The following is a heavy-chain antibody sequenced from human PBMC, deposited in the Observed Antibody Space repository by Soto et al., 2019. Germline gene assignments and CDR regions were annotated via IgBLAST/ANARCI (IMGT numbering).Heavy chain of an antibody. CDR1: GGSVSSGSYY. J-gene: IGHJ4*02. D-gene: IGHD3-22*01. Sequence: SETLSLTCTVSGGSVSSGSYYWSWIRQTPGKGLEWIGYIYYSGSTNYNPSLKSRVTISVDTSKNQFSLKLSSVTAADTAVYYCARSKPHDSSGYPFDYLGQGTLVTGSS. V-gene: IGHV4-61*01. CDR3: ARSKPHDSSGYPFDY. CDR2: IYYSGST.